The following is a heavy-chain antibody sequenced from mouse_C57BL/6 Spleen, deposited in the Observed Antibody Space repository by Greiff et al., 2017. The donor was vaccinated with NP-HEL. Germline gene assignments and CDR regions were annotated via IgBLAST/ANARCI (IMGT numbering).Heavy chain of an antibody. Sequence: EVKLVESGGGLVKPGGSLKLSCAASGFTFSDYGMHWVRQAPEKGLEWVAYISSGSSTIYYADTVKGRFTISRDNAKNTLFLQMTSLRSEDTAMYYCARDGLRDAMDDWGQGTSVTVSS. CDR2: ISSGSSTI. CDR1: GFTFSDYG. D-gene: IGHD3-1*01. J-gene: IGHJ4*01. V-gene: IGHV5-17*01. CDR3: ARDGLRDAMDD.